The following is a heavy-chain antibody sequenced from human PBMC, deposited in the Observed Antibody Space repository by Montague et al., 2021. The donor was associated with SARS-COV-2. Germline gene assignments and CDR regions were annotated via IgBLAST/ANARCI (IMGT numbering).Heavy chain of an antibody. J-gene: IGHJ6*02. CDR2: IDWDNDK. Sequence: LALVKPTQTLTLTCTFSGFSLSTSGMSVTWICQPPGKALEWLARIDWDNDKYYSTSLKTRLTISKDTSKNQVVLTVTNVDPFDTATYYCARIVSLVVPGDIPQFSYYGLDVWGQGTTVIVSS. CDR1: GFSLSTSGMS. CDR3: ARIVSLVVPGDIPQFSYYGLDV. V-gene: IGHV2-70*11. D-gene: IGHD2-2*01.